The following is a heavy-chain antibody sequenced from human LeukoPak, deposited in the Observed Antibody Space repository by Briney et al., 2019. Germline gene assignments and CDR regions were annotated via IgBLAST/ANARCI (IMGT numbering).Heavy chain of an antibody. Sequence: SETLSLTCIVSGGSISSISSNNYHWGWIRQPPGKGLEWIGSIYYSGSTYYNLSLKSRVTISVDTSKNQFSLKLSSVTAADTALYYCAREMGVVTAHGIDVWGQGTTVTVSS. V-gene: IGHV4-39*02. D-gene: IGHD4-23*01. CDR1: GGSISSISSNNYH. CDR2: IYYSGST. J-gene: IGHJ6*02. CDR3: AREMGVVTAHGIDV.